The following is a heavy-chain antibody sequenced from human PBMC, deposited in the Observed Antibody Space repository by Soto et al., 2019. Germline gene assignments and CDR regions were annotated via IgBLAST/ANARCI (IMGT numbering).Heavy chain of an antibody. Sequence: LRLSCAASGFTFSSYGMHWVRQAPGKGLEWVAVIWYDGSNKYYADSVKGRFTISRDNSKNTLYLQMNSLRAEDTAVYSCARDRVATRGPYYYYGMDVWGQGTTVTVSS. D-gene: IGHD5-12*01. V-gene: IGHV3-33*01. CDR3: ARDRVATRGPYYYYGMDV. CDR1: GFTFSSYG. J-gene: IGHJ6*02. CDR2: IWYDGSNK.